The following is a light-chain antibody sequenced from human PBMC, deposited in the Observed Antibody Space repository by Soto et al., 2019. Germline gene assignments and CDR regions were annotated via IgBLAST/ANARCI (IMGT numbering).Light chain of an antibody. Sequence: QSVLTQPPSASGSPGQSVTISCTGTSSDVGGYNYVSWYQHHPDKAPKLIIYEVYKRPSGVPDRFSGSKSGNTASLTVSGLQAEDEAEYYCSSYAASDSFVVFGGGTKLPVL. CDR1: SSDVGGYNY. J-gene: IGLJ2*01. CDR2: EVY. V-gene: IGLV2-8*01. CDR3: SSYAASDSFVV.